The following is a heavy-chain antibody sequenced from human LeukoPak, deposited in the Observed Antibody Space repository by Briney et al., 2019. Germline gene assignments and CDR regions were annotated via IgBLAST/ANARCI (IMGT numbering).Heavy chain of an antibody. V-gene: IGHV3-48*01. Sequence: GGSLRLSCAASGFTLSSYSMNWVRQAPGKGLEWVSYISSTSDTIYYGDSVRGRFAISRDNAKNSLYLQMNSLRAEDTAAYYCAKAANEWELLAGYFDYWGQGTLVTVSS. CDR3: AKAANEWELLAGYFDY. CDR1: GFTLSSYS. CDR2: ISSTSDTI. D-gene: IGHD1-26*01. J-gene: IGHJ4*02.